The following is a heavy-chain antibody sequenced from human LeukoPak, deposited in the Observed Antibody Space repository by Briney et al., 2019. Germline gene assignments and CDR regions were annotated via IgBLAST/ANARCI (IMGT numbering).Heavy chain of an antibody. Sequence: SETLSLTCTVSGGSISSSSYYWGWIRQPPGKGLEWIGSIYYSGSTYYNPSLKSRVTISVDTSKNQFSLKLSSVTAADTAVYYCARGVESVGFGELTSEWFDPWGQGTLVTVSS. CDR1: GGSISSSSYY. J-gene: IGHJ5*02. CDR3: ARGVESVGFGELTSEWFDP. V-gene: IGHV4-39*07. CDR2: IYYSGST. D-gene: IGHD3-10*01.